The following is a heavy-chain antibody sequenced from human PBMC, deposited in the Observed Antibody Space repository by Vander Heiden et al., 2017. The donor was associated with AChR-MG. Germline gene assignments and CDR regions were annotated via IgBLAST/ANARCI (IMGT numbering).Heavy chain of an antibody. J-gene: IGHJ4*01. CDR3: ARGSSGYDSAAGEFDY. V-gene: IGHV4-59*12. CDR2: IYYSGST. CDR1: GGSISSYY. D-gene: IGHD5-12*01. Sequence: QVQLQESGPGLVKPSETLSLTCTVSGGSISSYYWSWIRQPPGKGLEWIGYIYYSGSTNHNPSLNSRVTISVDTSKNQFSLKLSSVTPAHPAVYYCARGSSGYDSAAGEFDYWG.